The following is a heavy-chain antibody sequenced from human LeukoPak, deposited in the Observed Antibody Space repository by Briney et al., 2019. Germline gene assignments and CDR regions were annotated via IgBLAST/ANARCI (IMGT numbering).Heavy chain of an antibody. V-gene: IGHV1-45*02. CDR1: GYTFTYRY. CDR3: AKDMAAYYYASGNIDY. Sequence: ASVKVSCKASGYTFTYRYLHWVRQAPGQALEWMGWITPFNGNTNYAQKFQDRVTITRDRSMSTAYMELSSLRAEDTALYYCAKDMAAYYYASGNIDYWGQGTLVTVSS. J-gene: IGHJ4*02. CDR2: ITPFNGNT. D-gene: IGHD3-10*01.